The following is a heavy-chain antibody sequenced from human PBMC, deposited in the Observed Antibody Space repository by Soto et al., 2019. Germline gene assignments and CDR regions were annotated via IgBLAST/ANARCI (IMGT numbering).Heavy chain of an antibody. V-gene: IGHV4-59*01. CDR1: GGSISSYY. CDR2: IYYSGST. CDR3: ARGPSLKHYGLGSYYRSWFDP. J-gene: IGHJ5*02. Sequence: SETLSLTCTVSGGSISSYYWSWIRQPPGKGLEWIGYIYYSGSTNYNPSLKSRVTISVDTSKNQFSLKLSSVTAADTAVYYCARGPSLKHYGLGSYYRSWFDPWGQGTLVTVSS. D-gene: IGHD3-10*01.